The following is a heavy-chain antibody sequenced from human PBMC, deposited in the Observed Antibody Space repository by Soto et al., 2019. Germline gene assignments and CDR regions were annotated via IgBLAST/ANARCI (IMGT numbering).Heavy chain of an antibody. Sequence: GGSLRLSCSASGFTFSSYAMHWVRQAPGKGLEYVSAISSNGGSTYYADSVKGRFTISRDNSKNTLYLQMSSLRAEDTAVYYCVKGGSGLTSYDAFDIWGQGTMVTVSS. J-gene: IGHJ3*02. D-gene: IGHD3-10*01. CDR3: VKGGSGLTSYDAFDI. CDR2: ISSNGGST. V-gene: IGHV3-64D*09. CDR1: GFTFSSYA.